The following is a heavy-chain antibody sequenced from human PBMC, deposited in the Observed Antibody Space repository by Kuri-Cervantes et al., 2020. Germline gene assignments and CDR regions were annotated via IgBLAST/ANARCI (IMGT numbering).Heavy chain of an antibody. CDR3: ARGGNERIVARRVGYWYFDL. Sequence: GGSLRLSCAASGFTFSSYGMHWVRQAPGKGLEWVAVIWYDGSDKYYADSVKGRFTISRDNSKNTLYLQMNSLRAEDTAVYYCARGGNERIVARRVGYWYFDLWGRGTLVTVSS. D-gene: IGHD6-6*01. CDR1: GFTFSSYG. J-gene: IGHJ2*01. V-gene: IGHV3-33*08. CDR2: IWYDGSDK.